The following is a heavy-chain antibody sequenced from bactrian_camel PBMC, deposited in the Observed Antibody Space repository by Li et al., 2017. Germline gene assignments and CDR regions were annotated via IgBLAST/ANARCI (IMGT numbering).Heavy chain of an antibody. CDR1: GYTYSSYC. CDR3: ANVEWGSWFVPGAT. Sequence: VQLVESGGGSVQAGGSLRPSCEASGYTYSSYCMGWFRQAPGKEREGVATSVSGGVTNYTDSVKGRFTISRDNAKNTVYLQMNSLKSEDTALYYCANVEWGSWFVPGATGARDPGHRL. D-gene: IGHD6*01. V-gene: IGHV3S53*01. CDR2: SVSGGVT. J-gene: IGHJ4*01.